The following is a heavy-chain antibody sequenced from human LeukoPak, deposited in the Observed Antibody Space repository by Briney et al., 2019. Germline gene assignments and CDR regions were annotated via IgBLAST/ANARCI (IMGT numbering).Heavy chain of an antibody. Sequence: QTGGSLRLSCAASGFTFSDYAINWVRQAPGKGLEWVSSISGNGAITHYADSVKGRFTISRDNFKNTVFLQMNSLSAEDTAVYYCAKGVPRLTTVGGILDDWGQGTLVTVSS. D-gene: IGHD3-3*01. V-gene: IGHV3-23*01. CDR1: GFTFSDYA. CDR2: ISGNGAIT. J-gene: IGHJ4*02. CDR3: AKGVPRLTTVGGILDD.